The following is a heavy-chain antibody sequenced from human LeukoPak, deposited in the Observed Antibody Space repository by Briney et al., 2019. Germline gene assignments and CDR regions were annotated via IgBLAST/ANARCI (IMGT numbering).Heavy chain of an antibody. CDR1: GFTFSSYA. Sequence: GGSLRLSCAASGFTFSSYAMHWVRQAPGKGLEWVAVISYDGSNKYYEDSVKGRFTISRDNSKNTLYLQMNSLRAEDTAVYYCARDRAYGGNSVFDYWGQGTLVTVSS. CDR2: ISYDGSNK. D-gene: IGHD4-23*01. CDR3: ARDRAYGGNSVFDY. V-gene: IGHV3-30-3*01. J-gene: IGHJ4*02.